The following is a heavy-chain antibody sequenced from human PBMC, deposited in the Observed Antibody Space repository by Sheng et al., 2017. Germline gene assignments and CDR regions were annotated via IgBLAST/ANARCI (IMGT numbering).Heavy chain of an antibody. D-gene: IGHD3-3*01. J-gene: IGHJ5*02. CDR3: ARVHYDFGWIDP. CDR1: GGSISSSTYY. Sequence: QVQLQESGPGLVKPSQTLSLTCTVSGGSISSSTYYWSWIRQPAGKGLEWIGRIXSGVITKYNPSLESRATISVDTSKNQFSLKLSSVSAADTAVYFCARVHYDFGWIDPVGPGNPGHRLL. CDR2: IXSGVIT. V-gene: IGHV4-61*02.